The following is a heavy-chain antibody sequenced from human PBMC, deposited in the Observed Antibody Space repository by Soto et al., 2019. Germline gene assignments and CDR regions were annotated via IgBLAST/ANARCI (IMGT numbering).Heavy chain of an antibody. J-gene: IGHJ4*02. V-gene: IGHV1-2*04. Sequence: GASVKVSCKASGYTFTGYYMHWVRQAPGQGLEWMGWINPNSGGTNYAQKFQGWVTMTRDTSISTAYMELSRLRSDDTAVYYCARLSTFLVPPRGDHPYFSYGGRGTLVPVSA. D-gene: IGHD3-3*01. CDR3: ARLSTFLVPPRGDHPYFSY. CDR2: INPNSGGT. CDR1: GYTFTGYY.